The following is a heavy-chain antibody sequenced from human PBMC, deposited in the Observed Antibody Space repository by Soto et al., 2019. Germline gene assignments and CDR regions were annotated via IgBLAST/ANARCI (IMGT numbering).Heavy chain of an antibody. CDR1: GYTFTGYY. CDR3: ARDGYSSGWSDYYYYGMDV. J-gene: IGHJ6*02. CDR2: INPNSGGT. V-gene: IGHV1-2*04. Sequence: ASVKVSCKASGYTFTGYYMHWVRQAPGQGLEWMGWINPNSGGTNYAQKFQGWITMTRDTSISTAYMELSRLRSDDTAVYYCARDGYSSGWSDYYYYGMDVWGQGTTVTVSS. D-gene: IGHD6-19*01.